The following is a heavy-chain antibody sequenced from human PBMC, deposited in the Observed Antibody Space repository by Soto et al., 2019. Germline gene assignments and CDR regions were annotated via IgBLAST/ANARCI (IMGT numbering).Heavy chain of an antibody. CDR2: VWSDGSKE. CDR3: ARRSSGTRGVDY. Sequence: GGSLRLSCAASGFTFSTYGVHWVRQAPGKGLEWVAVVWSDGSKELYADSVKDRFTIFRDNSQNTVYLQMNSLRAEDTAVYYCARRSSGTRGVDYWGQGTMVTVSS. D-gene: IGHD1-26*01. J-gene: IGHJ4*02. CDR1: GFTFSTYG. V-gene: IGHV3-33*01.